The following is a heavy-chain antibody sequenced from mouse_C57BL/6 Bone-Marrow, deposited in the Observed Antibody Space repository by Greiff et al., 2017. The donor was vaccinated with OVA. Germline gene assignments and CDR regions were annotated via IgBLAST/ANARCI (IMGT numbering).Heavy chain of an antibody. CDR3: TTGLWDY. J-gene: IGHJ4*01. Sequence: VQLQQSGAELVRPGASVKLSCTASGFNIKDDYMHWVKQRPEQGLEWIGWIDPENGDTEYASKFQGKATITADTSSNTAYLQLSSLTSEDTAVYYGTTGLWDYWGQGTSVTVSS. CDR2: IDPENGDT. V-gene: IGHV14-4*01. D-gene: IGHD3-1*01. CDR1: GFNIKDDY.